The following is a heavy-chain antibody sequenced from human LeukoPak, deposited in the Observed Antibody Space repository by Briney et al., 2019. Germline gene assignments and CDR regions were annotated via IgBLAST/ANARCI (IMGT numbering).Heavy chain of an antibody. D-gene: IGHD4-17*01. CDR1: GFTFSSYA. CDR3: ARDLGGVYGDSSFDY. V-gene: IGHV3-30-3*01. Sequence: GGSLRLSCAASGFTFSSYAMHWVRQAPGKGLEWVAVISYDGSNKYYADSVKGRFTISRDNSKNTLYLQMNSLRAEDTAVYYCARDLGGVYGDSSFDYWGQGTLVTVSS. J-gene: IGHJ4*02. CDR2: ISYDGSNK.